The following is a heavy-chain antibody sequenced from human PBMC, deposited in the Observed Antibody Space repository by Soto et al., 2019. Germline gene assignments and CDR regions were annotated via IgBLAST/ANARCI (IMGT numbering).Heavy chain of an antibody. D-gene: IGHD3-22*01. J-gene: IGHJ4*02. Sequence: AGGSLRLSCAASGFTFSSYGMHWVRQAPGKGLEWVAIISYDGNYKHHADSVKGRFTISRDNFKNTLYLQMNSLRAEDTAVYYCGKVSTYYYDSTFDYWGQGTLVTVSS. CDR2: ISYDGNYK. CDR3: GKVSTYYYDSTFDY. V-gene: IGHV3-30*18. CDR1: GFTFSSYG.